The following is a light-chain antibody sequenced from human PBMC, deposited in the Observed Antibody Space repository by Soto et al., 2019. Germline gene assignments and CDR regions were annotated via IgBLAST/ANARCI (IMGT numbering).Light chain of an antibody. Sequence: TVLTQSPGTLSVYPGERASLSCRAGQSVSINLAWYQQKPGQAPRLLIYGASTRATGIPARFSGSGSGTEFTLSINSLQSEDFAVYYCQEYDNWPPEGTFGQGTKVDI. J-gene: IGKJ1*01. CDR3: QEYDNWPPEGT. CDR2: GAS. V-gene: IGKV3-15*01. CDR1: QSVSIN.